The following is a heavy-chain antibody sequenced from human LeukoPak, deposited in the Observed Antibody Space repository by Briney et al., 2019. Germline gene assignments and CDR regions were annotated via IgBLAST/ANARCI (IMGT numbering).Heavy chain of an antibody. Sequence: GGSLRLSCVVSGFTFSSYAMSWVRQAPGKGLEWVSGISGSGGSTYYADSVKGRFTISRDNSKNTVYLQVNSLRAEDTAVFYCAKDRAWLQFWSWGQGTLVTVSS. CDR2: ISGSGGST. CDR3: AKDRAWLQFWS. V-gene: IGHV3-23*01. CDR1: GFTFSSYA. J-gene: IGHJ4*02. D-gene: IGHD5-18*01.